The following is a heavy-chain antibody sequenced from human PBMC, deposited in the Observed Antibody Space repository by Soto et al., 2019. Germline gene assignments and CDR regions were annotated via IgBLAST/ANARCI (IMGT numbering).Heavy chain of an antibody. J-gene: IGHJ3*01. V-gene: IGHV3-53*01. CDR3: RAWLLAESFDV. D-gene: IGHD3-9*01. CDR1: GFSVNSNF. Sequence: VQLVESGGGLMQPGGSLRLSCAASGFSVNSNFMNWVRKAPGKGLEWVSFTPRTGTTLYADSVRGRLTVSRDDSNNAVYLQMNSLTVDDTAVYYCRAWLLAESFDVWGPGTIVTVSA. CDR2: TPRTGTT.